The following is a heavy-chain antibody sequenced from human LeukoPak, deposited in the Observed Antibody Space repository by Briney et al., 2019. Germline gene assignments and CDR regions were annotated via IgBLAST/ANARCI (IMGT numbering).Heavy chain of an antibody. CDR3: ARDQGITMIVRYGFGMDV. J-gene: IGHJ6*02. CDR2: ISAYNGNT. D-gene: IGHD3-22*01. CDR1: GYTFTSYG. Sequence: ASVKVSCKASGYTFTSYGISWVRQAPGQGLEWMGWISAYNGNTNYAQKLQGRVTMTTVTSTSTAYMELRSLRSDDTAVYYCARDQGITMIVRYGFGMDVWGQGTTVTVSS. V-gene: IGHV1-18*01.